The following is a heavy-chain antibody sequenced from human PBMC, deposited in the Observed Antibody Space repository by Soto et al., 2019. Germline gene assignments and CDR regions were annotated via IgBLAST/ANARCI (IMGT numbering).Heavy chain of an antibody. V-gene: IGHV4-59*08. CDR1: GGSISSWY. CDR3: ARRYGSAIDY. CDR2: IYYSGST. D-gene: IGHD1-26*01. J-gene: IGHJ4*02. Sequence: QVQLQESGPGLVKPSETLSLTCTVSGGSISSWYWSWIRQPPGKGLEWIGYIYYSGSTNYNPSLKIRVTISVDTSKNQFSLKLSSVTAADTAVYYCARRYGSAIDYWGQGTLVTVSS.